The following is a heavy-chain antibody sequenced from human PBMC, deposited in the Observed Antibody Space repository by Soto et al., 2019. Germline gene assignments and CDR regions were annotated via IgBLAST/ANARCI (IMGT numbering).Heavy chain of an antibody. V-gene: IGHV4-61*01. CDR1: VVSVTSGTYF. J-gene: IGHJ4*02. CDR3: ARVGDFAGDY. Sequence: LSLTFTVSVVSVTSGTYFWRGIRQPPGKVLEWIGYIQSSGMTDYNPSLKSRVSISLDTSKNQFSLELRSVTAADTAVYYCARVGDFAGDYWGQRTLVTV. CDR2: IQSSGMT. D-gene: IGHD3-16*01.